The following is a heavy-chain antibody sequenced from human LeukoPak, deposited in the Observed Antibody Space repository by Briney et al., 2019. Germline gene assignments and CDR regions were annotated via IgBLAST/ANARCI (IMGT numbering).Heavy chain of an antibody. J-gene: IGHJ4*02. V-gene: IGHV5-51*01. D-gene: IGHD6-13*01. CDR3: ARQNIEQQLDWNIDY. CDR1: GYSFTSYW. CDR2: IYPGDSDT. Sequence: GESLKISCKGSGYSFTSYWIGWVRQMPGKGLEWMGIIYPGDSDTRYSPSFQGQVTITADKSISTAYLQWSSLKASDTAMYYCARQNIEQQLDWNIDYWGQGTLVTVSS.